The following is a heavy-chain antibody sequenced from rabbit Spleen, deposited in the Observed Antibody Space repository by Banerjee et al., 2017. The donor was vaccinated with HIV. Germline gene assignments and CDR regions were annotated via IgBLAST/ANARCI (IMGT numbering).Heavy chain of an antibody. J-gene: IGHJ4*01. V-gene: IGHV1S45*01. D-gene: IGHD4-1*01. CDR3: ARDLDGVIGWNFGW. CDR2: VDGGSGGST. CDR1: GFSFSSSYW. Sequence: QEQLEESGGDLVKPEGSLTLTCTASGFSFSSSYWIWWVRQAPGKGLEWIARVDGGSGGSTACASWAKGRFTISKTSSTTVTLQMTSLTAADTATYFCARDLDGVIGWNFGWWGPGTLVTVS.